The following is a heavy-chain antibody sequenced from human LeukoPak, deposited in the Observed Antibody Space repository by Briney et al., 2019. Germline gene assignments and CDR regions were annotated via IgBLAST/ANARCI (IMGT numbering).Heavy chain of an antibody. V-gene: IGHV1-8*01. CDR1: GYTFTSYD. CDR2: MNPNSGNT. D-gene: IGHD2-2*01. J-gene: IGHJ4*02. CDR3: ARGGGYQLLMYVGDY. Sequence: ASVKVSCKASGYTFTSYDINWVRQATGQGLEWMGWMNPNSGNTKYSQKFQGRVTITRDTSASTAYMELSSLRSEDTAVYYCARGGGYQLLMYVGDYWGQGTLVTVPS.